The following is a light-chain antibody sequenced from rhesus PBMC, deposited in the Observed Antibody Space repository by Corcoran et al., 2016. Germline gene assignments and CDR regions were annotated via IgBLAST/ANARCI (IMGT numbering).Light chain of an antibody. CDR3: QVWDVSTADYI. CDR1: NFGSDL. V-gene: IGLV3-44*01. Sequence: SYDLTQPRSVSVSPGQTARITCGADNFGSDLVNWYQQKAAQAPVLVIYGNSDRPSGIPERFSGSKSGNTGTLTISGVEAGDEADYFCQVWDVSTADYIFGAGTRLTVL. J-gene: IGLJ1*01. CDR2: GNS.